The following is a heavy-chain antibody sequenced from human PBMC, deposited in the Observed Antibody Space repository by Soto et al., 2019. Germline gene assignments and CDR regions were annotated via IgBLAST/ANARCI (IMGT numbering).Heavy chain of an antibody. V-gene: IGHV4-31*03. J-gene: IGHJ4*02. D-gene: IGHD1-26*01. CDR1: GGSISSGGYY. CDR2: IYYSGST. Sequence: QVQLQESGPGLVKPSQTLSLTCTVSGGSISSGGYYWSWIRQHPGKGLEWIGYIYYSGSTYYNPSLKSRVTISVDTSKNQFSLKLSSVTAADTAVYYCARDRGELGHDMYYFDYWGQGTLVTVSS. CDR3: ARDRGELGHDMYYFDY.